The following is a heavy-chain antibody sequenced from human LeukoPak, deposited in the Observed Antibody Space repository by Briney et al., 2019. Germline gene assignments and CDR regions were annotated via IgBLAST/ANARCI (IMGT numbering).Heavy chain of an antibody. Sequence: GASVKVSCKASGYTFNHHGITWVRQAPGQGLEWMGWISAYNGDTIYAQEFQGRVTLTTDTSPTTAYMELRSLRFDDTAIYYCTRDPSNTSGRYQYFDLWGRGTLVTVSS. CDR2: ISAYNGDT. CDR1: GYTFNHHG. J-gene: IGHJ2*01. D-gene: IGHD6-13*01. V-gene: IGHV1-18*01. CDR3: TRDPSNTSGRYQYFDL.